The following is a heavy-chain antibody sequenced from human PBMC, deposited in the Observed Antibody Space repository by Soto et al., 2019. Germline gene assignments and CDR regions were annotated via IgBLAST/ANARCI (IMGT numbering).Heavy chain of an antibody. CDR1: GFTFSYHW. CDR2: TTVDGSSI. J-gene: IGHJ3*02. V-gene: IGHV3-74*01. D-gene: IGHD3-22*01. CDR3: TTLSSALGYYAFDI. Sequence: EVQLVESGGGLVQPGGSLRLSCAPAGFTFSYHWVHWVRQAPGKGLEWVSRTTVDGSSISYADSVEGRFTISRDIAKNTFYLQMSSLRVEDTAVYYCTTLSSALGYYAFDIWGQGTMITVSS.